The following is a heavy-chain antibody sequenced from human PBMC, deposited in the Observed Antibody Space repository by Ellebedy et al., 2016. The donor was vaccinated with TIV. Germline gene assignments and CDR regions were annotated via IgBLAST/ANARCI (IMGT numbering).Heavy chain of an antibody. J-gene: IGHJ4*02. CDR2: VYYSGST. CDR3: ARTFTETLGGLTTHWVLDD. D-gene: IGHD4-11*01. V-gene: IGHV4-59*01. CDR1: GGSLSGNY. Sequence: SETLSLTCTVSGGSLSGNYWSWIRQPPGKGLEWIGYVYYSGSTNYNPSLKSRVTISVDTSKNQFSLSLNSVTAADTAVYYCARTFTETLGGLTTHWVLDDWGQGTLVTASP.